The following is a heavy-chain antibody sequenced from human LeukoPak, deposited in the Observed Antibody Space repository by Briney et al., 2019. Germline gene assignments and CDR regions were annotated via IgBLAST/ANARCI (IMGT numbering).Heavy chain of an antibody. Sequence: PGGSLRLSCAASGFTVSSNYMSWVRQAPGKGLEWVSVIYSGGSTYYADSVKGRFTISRDNSKNTLYLQMNSLRAEDTAVYYCARAETAMVFYFDYWGQGTLVTVSS. J-gene: IGHJ4*02. CDR3: ARAETAMVFYFDY. D-gene: IGHD5-18*01. CDR1: GFTVSSNY. CDR2: IYSGGST. V-gene: IGHV3-66*01.